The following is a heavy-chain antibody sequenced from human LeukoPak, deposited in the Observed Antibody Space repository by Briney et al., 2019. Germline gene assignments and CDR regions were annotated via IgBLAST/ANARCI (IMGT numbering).Heavy chain of an antibody. D-gene: IGHD6-6*01. V-gene: IGHV4-34*01. CDR1: GGSFGGYY. CDR2: INHSGST. CDR3: ARASAYSSSSGVNY. J-gene: IGHJ4*02. Sequence: SETLSLTCAVYGGSFGGYYWNWIRQPPGKGLEWIGEINHSGSTNYNPSLKSRVTISDDTSKNQFSLRLSSLTAADTAVYYCARASAYSSSSGVNYWGQGTLVTVSS.